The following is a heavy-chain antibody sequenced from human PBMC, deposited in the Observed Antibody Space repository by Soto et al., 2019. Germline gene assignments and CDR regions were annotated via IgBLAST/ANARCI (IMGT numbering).Heavy chain of an antibody. CDR2: IIPIFGTA. CDR3: ARNYGSGRCYYDGMDV. J-gene: IGHJ6*02. D-gene: IGHD3-10*01. V-gene: IGHV1-69*05. CDR1: GGTFSSYA. Sequence: QVQLVQSGAEVKKPGSSVKVSCKASGGTFSSYAISWVRQAPGQGLEWMGGIIPIFGTANYAQKFQGRVTLPSAESTSTAYMELSSMRSEDTAVYYRARNYGSGRCYYDGMDVWGQGTTVTVSS.